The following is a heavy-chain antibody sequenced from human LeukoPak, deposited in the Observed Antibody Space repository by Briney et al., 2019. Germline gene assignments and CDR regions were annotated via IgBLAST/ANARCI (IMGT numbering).Heavy chain of an antibody. CDR2: ISTHNGNT. D-gene: IGHD3-22*01. V-gene: IGHV1-18*01. J-gene: IGHJ4*02. CDR1: GYTFTSYG. CDR3: ARSDRSGYYFDDS. Sequence: GASVKVSCKASGYTFTSYGISSVRQAPGQGLEGRGWISTHNGNTKYAQNLQCRVTMTKDTSPSTAYMELRRMRSDDTAVYYCARSDRSGYYFDDSWGQGTLVTVSS.